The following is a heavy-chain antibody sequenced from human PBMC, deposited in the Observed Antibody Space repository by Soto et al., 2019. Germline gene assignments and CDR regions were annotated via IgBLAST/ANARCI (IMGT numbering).Heavy chain of an antibody. V-gene: IGHV1-46*01. CDR3: ARASYSITPPSGD. J-gene: IGHJ4*02. Sequence: SSVQVSCKASGYPFTSYYMHWVRQAPGQGLEWMGIINPSGGSTSYAQKFQGRVTMTRDTSTSTVYMELSSLRSEDTAVYYCARASYSITPPSGDWGQGNLVTVSS. CDR1: GYPFTSYY. D-gene: IGHD6-13*01. CDR2: INPSGGST.